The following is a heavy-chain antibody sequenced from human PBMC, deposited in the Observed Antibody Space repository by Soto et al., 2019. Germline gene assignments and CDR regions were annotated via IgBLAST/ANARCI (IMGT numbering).Heavy chain of an antibody. J-gene: IGHJ5*01. CDR2: ISGSGGST. Sequence: PGGSLRLSCAASGLTFSSYAMNWVRQAPGKGLEWVSAISGSGGSTYYADSVKGRFTISRDNSKNTLYLQMNSLRAEDTAVYYCAKDRYSYSMAPFDSWGPGTLVTVSS. D-gene: IGHD6-13*01. V-gene: IGHV3-23*01. CDR3: AKDRYSYSMAPFDS. CDR1: GLTFSSYA.